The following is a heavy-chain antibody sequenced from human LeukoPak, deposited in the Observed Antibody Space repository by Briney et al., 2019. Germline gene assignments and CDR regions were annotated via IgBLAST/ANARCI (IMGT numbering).Heavy chain of an antibody. Sequence: GGSLRLSCAASGFTFSSYGMNWVRQAPGKGLEWVSSISSSSSYIYYADSVKGRFTISRDNAKNSLYLQMNSLRAEDTAVYYCARVQGDMVRGVIIFGYYFDYWGQGTLVTVSS. D-gene: IGHD3-10*01. CDR1: GFTFSSYG. J-gene: IGHJ4*02. CDR2: ISSSSSYI. CDR3: ARVQGDMVRGVIIFGYYFDY. V-gene: IGHV3-21*01.